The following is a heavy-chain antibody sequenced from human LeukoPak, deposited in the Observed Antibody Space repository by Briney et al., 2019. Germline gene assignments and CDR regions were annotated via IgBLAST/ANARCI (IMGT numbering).Heavy chain of an antibody. Sequence: ASVKVSCKASGYTFTTYNLNWVRQAPGQGLEWMGWIDTNTGNPTYAQDFTGRFVFSLDTSVSTAYLQISSLEAEDTAVYYCVRDHRGACNAATCYRFDPWGQGTLVTVSS. CDR1: GYTFTTYN. CDR3: VRDHRGACNAATCYRFDP. D-gene: IGHD2-15*01. V-gene: IGHV7-4-1*02. CDR2: IDTNTGNP. J-gene: IGHJ5*02.